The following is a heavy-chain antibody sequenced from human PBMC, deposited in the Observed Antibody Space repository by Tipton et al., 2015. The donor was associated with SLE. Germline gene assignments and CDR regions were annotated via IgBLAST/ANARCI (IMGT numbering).Heavy chain of an antibody. D-gene: IGHD1-26*01. J-gene: IGHJ6*02. V-gene: IGHV3-73*01. CDR1: GFTFSGSA. CDR3: ATRATGYGMDV. CDR2: IRSKANSYAT. Sequence: SLRLSCAASGFTFSGSAMHWVRQASGKGLEWVGRIRSKANSYATAYAASVKGRFTISRDDSKNTAYLQMNSLRAEDTAVYYCATRATGYGMDVWGQGTTVTVSS.